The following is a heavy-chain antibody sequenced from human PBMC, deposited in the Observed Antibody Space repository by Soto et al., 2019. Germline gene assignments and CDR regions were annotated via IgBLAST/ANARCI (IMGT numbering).Heavy chain of an antibody. CDR3: VKDYRGRGDY. D-gene: IGHD1-26*01. Sequence: XGSLRLSCSASGFTFRSYAMNWIRQASGRGLEYVSAISSNGGSTYYADSVKGRFTISRGNSKNTLYLQMISLRPEDTAVYYLVKDYRGRGDYWGQGTLVTVSS. CDR1: GFTFRSYA. V-gene: IGHV3-64D*06. J-gene: IGHJ4*02. CDR2: ISSNGGST.